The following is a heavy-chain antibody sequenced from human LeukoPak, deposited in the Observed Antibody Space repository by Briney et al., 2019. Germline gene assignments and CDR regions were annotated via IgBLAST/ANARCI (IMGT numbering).Heavy chain of an antibody. CDR1: GFTFSTYA. CDR2: IAYDGVNK. CDR3: AKDQYGAYDSSGYYYAANYFDY. Sequence: GGSLRLSCAASGFTFSTYAIHWVRQAPGKGLEWVAIIAYDGVNKYYADSVKGRFTISRDNSKNTLYLQMNSLRAEDTALYYCAKDQYGAYDSSGYYYAANYFDYWGQGTLVTVSS. D-gene: IGHD3-22*01. J-gene: IGHJ4*02. V-gene: IGHV3-30-3*01.